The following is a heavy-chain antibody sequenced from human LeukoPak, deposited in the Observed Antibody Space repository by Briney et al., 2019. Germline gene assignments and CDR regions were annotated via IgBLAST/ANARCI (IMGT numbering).Heavy chain of an antibody. CDR2: ISYDGSNK. J-gene: IGHJ4*02. D-gene: IGHD3-22*01. CDR1: GFTFSSYA. Sequence: GRSLRLSCAASGFTFSSYAMHWVRQAPGKGLEWVAVISYDGSNKYYADSVKGRFTISRDNSKNTLYLQMNSLRAEDTAVYYCARYYYYDGSSYYHHFDYWGQGTLVTVSS. V-gene: IGHV3-30*14. CDR3: ARYYYYDGSSYYHHFDY.